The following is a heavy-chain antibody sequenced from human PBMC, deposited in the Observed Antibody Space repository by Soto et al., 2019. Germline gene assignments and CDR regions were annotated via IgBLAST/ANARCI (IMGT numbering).Heavy chain of an antibody. V-gene: IGHV4-39*01. CDR1: GGSISSSSYY. Sequence: KPSETLSLTCNVSGGSISSSSYYWGWIRQPTGKGLEWIGTIYYSGTTNYNPTLKRRVTIYVDTSQNHFSLKLNSLSASDTAVYFCASLLYIQFDYWGQGALVTVSS. J-gene: IGHJ4*02. D-gene: IGHD2-15*01. CDR2: IYYSGTT. CDR3: ASLLYIQFDY.